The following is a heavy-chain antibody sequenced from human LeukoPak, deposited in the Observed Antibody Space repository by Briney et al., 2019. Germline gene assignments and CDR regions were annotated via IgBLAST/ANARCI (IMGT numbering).Heavy chain of an antibody. D-gene: IGHD2-2*03. Sequence: SETLSLTCAVSGGSISSCYWTWIRQPPGKGLEWIGYIYYSGRTNYNPSLRSRVTISVATSKNEFSLKLSSVTAADTAVYYCAGGPIGYCSSASCRFDYWGQGTLVTVSS. V-gene: IGHV4-59*08. CDR3: AGGPIGYCSSASCRFDY. J-gene: IGHJ4*02. CDR1: GGSISSCY. CDR2: IYYSGRT.